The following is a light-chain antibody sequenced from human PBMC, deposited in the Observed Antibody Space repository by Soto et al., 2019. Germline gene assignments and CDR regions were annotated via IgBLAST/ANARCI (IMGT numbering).Light chain of an antibody. CDR1: QSVRNNF. CDR2: LAS. Sequence: EIVLTQSPGTLSLSPGERATLSCRASQSVRNNFLSWYQQRPGQAPRLLIYLASTRAAGIPDRFSGSGSGTDFTVTISRLEPEDFAVYYCQQYGDSPPRYTFGQGTKLEI. V-gene: IGKV3-20*01. CDR3: QQYGDSPPRYT. J-gene: IGKJ2*01.